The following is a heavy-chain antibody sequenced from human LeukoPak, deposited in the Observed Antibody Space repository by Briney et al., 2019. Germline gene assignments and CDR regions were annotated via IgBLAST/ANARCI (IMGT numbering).Heavy chain of an antibody. D-gene: IGHD3-10*01. CDR1: GGTFSSYT. CDR2: IIPILGIA. V-gene: IGHV1-69*04. J-gene: IGHJ4*02. CDR3: ARDQNYYGSGSYLGIDY. Sequence: SVKVSCKASGGTFSSYTISWVRQAPGQGLEWMGRIIPILGIANYAQKFQGGVTITADKSTSTAYMELSSLRSEDTAVYYCARDQNYYGSGSYLGIDYWGQGTLVTVSS.